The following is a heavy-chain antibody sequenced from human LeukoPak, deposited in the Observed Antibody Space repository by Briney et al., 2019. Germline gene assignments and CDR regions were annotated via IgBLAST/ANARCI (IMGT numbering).Heavy chain of an antibody. D-gene: IGHD3-22*01. CDR1: GYTFTSYY. Sequence: GASVKVSCKASGYTFTSYYMHWVRQAPGQGLEWMGIINPSGGSTSYAQKFQGRVTMTRDMSTSTVYMELSSLRPEDTAVFYCARDPRGPIGYDSSGRDTFDYWGQGALVTVSS. J-gene: IGHJ4*02. V-gene: IGHV1-46*01. CDR3: ARDPRGPIGYDSSGRDTFDY. CDR2: INPSGGST.